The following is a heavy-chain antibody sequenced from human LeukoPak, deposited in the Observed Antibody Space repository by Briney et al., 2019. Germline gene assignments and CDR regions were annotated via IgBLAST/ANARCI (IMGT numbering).Heavy chain of an antibody. CDR2: ISGDGGST. V-gene: IGHV3-43*02. CDR3: ARESESSGWYDY. J-gene: IGHJ4*02. Sequence: GGSLRLSCAAPGFMFHDYAIHGVCKAPGKGLEWVSLISGDGGSTFYADSVKGRFTISRDNSKNSLYLQMNSLRSDDTALYYCARESESSGWYDYWGQGTLVTVSS. CDR1: GFMFHDYA. D-gene: IGHD6-19*01.